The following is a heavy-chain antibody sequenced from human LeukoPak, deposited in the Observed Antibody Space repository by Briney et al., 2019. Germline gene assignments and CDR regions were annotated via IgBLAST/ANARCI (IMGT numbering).Heavy chain of an antibody. V-gene: IGHV7-4-1*02. J-gene: IGHJ4*02. CDR3: ARDSYAIAARPCDY. D-gene: IGHD6-6*01. CDR1: GYTFTSYA. CDR2: INTSTGNP. Sequence: ASVKVSCKASGYTFTSYAMNWVRQAPGQGLEWMGWINTSTGNPTYAQGFTGRFVFSLDTSVSTAYLQISSLKAEDTAVYYCARDSYAIAARPCDYWGQGTLVTVSS.